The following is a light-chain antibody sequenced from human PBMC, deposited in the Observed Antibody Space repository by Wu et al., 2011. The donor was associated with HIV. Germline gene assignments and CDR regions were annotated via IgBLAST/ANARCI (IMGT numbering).Light chain of an antibody. J-gene: IGKJ5*01. CDR2: GAT. Sequence: EIVLTQSPSTLSLSPGARATFSCRASQSVSNRYVAWYQQKPGQAPRLLIFGATFRATGIPDRFSGFGAGTDFNLIISRLEPEDFAVYYCQQYGTSPITFGQGTRLENK. CDR3: QQYGTSPIT. CDR1: QSVSNRY. V-gene: IGKV3-20*01.